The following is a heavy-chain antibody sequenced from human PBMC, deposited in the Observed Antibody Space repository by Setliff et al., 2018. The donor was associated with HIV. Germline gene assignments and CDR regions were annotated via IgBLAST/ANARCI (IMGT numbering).Heavy chain of an antibody. CDR2: IHPSDSNT. D-gene: IGHD2-15*01. J-gene: IGHJ6*02. V-gene: IGHV5-51*01. Sequence: GESLKISCKGSGYSFTSYWTGWVRQMPGKGLEWMGIIHPSDSNTRYSPSFRGQVTISADKSISTTYLQWSSLKASDTAMYYCASSITVAAGRSHYYYAMDVWGQGTTVTVSS. CDR3: ASSITVAAGRSHYYYAMDV. CDR1: GYSFTSYW.